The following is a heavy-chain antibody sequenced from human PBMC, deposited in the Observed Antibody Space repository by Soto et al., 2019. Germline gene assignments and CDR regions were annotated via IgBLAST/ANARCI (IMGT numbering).Heavy chain of an antibody. D-gene: IGHD6-6*01. CDR2: ISYDGSNK. CDR1: GFTFSSYA. CDR3: ARDDGSSAPYYYYGMDV. V-gene: IGHV3-30-3*01. Sequence: QVQLVESGGGVVQPGRSLRLSCAASGFTFSSYAMHWVRQAPGKGLEWVAVISYDGSNKYYADSVKGRFTISRDNSKNTLYLQMNSLRAEDTAVYYCARDDGSSAPYYYYGMDVWDQGTTVTVSS. J-gene: IGHJ6*02.